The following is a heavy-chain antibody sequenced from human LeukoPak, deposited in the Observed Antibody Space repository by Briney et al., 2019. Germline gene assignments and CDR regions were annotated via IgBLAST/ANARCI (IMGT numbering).Heavy chain of an antibody. D-gene: IGHD3-9*01. V-gene: IGHV3-23*01. Sequence: GGSLRLSCAASGFTFSSYAMNWVRQAPGKGLEWVTVISGSGGSMYYADSVKGRFTISRDNSKNTLYLQMNSLRAEDTAVYYCAEGGGFDWLLARYFDDWGQGTLVTVSS. CDR3: AEGGGFDWLLARYFDD. CDR2: ISGSGGSM. CDR1: GFTFSSYA. J-gene: IGHJ4*02.